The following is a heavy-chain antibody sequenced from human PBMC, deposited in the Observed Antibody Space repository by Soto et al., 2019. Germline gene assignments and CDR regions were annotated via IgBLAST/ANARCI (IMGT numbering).Heavy chain of an antibody. D-gene: IGHD1-26*01. CDR2: MEPSSGRT. Sequence: ASVKVSCKASGYSFTGLDINWVRQTTGQGLEWMGWMEPSSGRTGYAQKFQGRVTMTRDTSINTAYMELSSLTSDDKASYYCARAVTAGVDYWGQGTLVTVSS. J-gene: IGHJ4*02. V-gene: IGHV1-8*01. CDR1: GYSFTGLD. CDR3: ARAVTAGVDY.